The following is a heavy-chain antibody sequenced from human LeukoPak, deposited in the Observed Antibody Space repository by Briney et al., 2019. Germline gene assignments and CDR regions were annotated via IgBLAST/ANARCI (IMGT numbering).Heavy chain of an antibody. V-gene: IGHV3-23*01. CDR1: GFTFSSYA. D-gene: IGHD1-26*01. J-gene: IGHJ5*02. CDR3: AKDRARWSNSNWFDP. CDR2: ISGSGGST. Sequence: GGSLRLSCAASGFTFSSYAMSWVRQAPGKGLEWVSAISGSGGSTYYADSVKGRFTISRDNSKNTLYLQMNSLRAEDTAVYYCAKDRARWSNSNWFDPWGQGTLVTVSS.